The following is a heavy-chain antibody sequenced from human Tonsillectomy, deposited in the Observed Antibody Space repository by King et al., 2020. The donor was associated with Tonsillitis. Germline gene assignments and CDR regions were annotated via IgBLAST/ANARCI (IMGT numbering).Heavy chain of an antibody. CDR3: ARGKYGFWSGYPDYFDC. V-gene: IGHV4-34*01. CDR2: INHGGST. J-gene: IGHJ4*02. CDR1: GGSFSVYY. D-gene: IGHD3-3*01. Sequence: VQLQQWGAGLLKPSETLSLTCAVYGGSFSVYYWNWIRQPPGKGPEWSGEINHGGSTNSNPSLKNRVTMSIDTSKNQFSLKLSSVTAADTAVFYCARGKYGFWSGYPDYFDCWGQGTQVTVSS.